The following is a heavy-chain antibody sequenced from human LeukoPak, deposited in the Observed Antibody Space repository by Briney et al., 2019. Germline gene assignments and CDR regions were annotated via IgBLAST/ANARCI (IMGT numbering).Heavy chain of an antibody. CDR2: ISSSSSYI. CDR1: GFTFSSYS. D-gene: IGHD2-15*01. CDR3: ARKYCSGGSCFFDY. Sequence: PGGSLRLSCAASGFTFSSYSMNWVRQAPGKGLEWVSSISSSSSYIYYADSVKGRFTISRDNAKNSLYLQMNSLRAEDTAVYHCARKYCSGGSCFFDYWGQGTLVTVSS. J-gene: IGHJ4*02. V-gene: IGHV3-21*01.